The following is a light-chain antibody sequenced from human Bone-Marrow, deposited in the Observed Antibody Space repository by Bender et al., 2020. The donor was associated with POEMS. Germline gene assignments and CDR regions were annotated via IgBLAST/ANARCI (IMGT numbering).Light chain of an antibody. CDR2: NNS. CDR3: ATWDDSLNGCV. V-gene: IGLV1-44*01. Sequence: QSVLTQPPSASGTLGQRVTISCSGSSSKFGSYPVNWYQQLPGAAPNLVIFNNSQRPSGVPDRFSGSNSGTSASLAISVLLSDDEADFYCATWDDSLNGCVFGGVTKLTVL. CDR1: SSKFGSYP. J-gene: IGLJ3*02.